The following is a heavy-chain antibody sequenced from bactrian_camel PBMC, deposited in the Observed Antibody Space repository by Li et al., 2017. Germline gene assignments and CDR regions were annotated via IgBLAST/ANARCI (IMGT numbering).Heavy chain of an antibody. Sequence: HVQLVESGGGSVQGGESLRLSCEISLYIYSSYCMAWFRQTPGKEREEVAYFDSVGTTSYSDSVKGRFTITKDGRKNTLYLQMNDLKPEDTAMYYCAADHNFRAYCYTPSDFGFWGQGTQVTVS. CDR2: FDSVGTT. CDR1: LYIYSSYC. CDR3: AADHNFRAYCYTPSDFGF. V-gene: IGHV3S53*01. J-gene: IGHJ6*01. D-gene: IGHD2*01.